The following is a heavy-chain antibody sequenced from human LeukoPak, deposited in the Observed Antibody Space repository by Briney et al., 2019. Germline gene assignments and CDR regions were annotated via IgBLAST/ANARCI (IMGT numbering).Heavy chain of an antibody. D-gene: IGHD6-19*01. Sequence: GRSLRLSCAASGFTFSSYGMHWVRQAAGKGLEWVAVISYDRSNKYYADSVKGRFTISRDNSKTTLYLQMNSLRAEDTAVYYCASSVAGPIDYWGQGTLVTVSS. J-gene: IGHJ4*02. CDR3: ASSVAGPIDY. CDR1: GFTFSSYG. CDR2: ISYDRSNK. V-gene: IGHV3-30*03.